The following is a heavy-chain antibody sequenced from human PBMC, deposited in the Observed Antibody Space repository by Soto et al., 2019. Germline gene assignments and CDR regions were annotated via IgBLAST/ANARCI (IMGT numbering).Heavy chain of an antibody. J-gene: IGHJ4*02. CDR2: ISYDGSNK. CDR1: GFTFSSYG. CDR3: AKDLYRRARPFFDY. Sequence: GGSLRLSCAASGFTFSSYGMHWVRQAPGKGLEWVAVISYDGSNKYYADSVKGRFTISRDNSKNTLYLQMNSLRAEDTAVYYCAKDLYRRARPFFDYWGQGTLVTVSS. V-gene: IGHV3-30*18. D-gene: IGHD6-6*01.